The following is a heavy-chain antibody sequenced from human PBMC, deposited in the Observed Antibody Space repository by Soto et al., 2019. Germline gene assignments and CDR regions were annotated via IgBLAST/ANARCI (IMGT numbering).Heavy chain of an antibody. V-gene: IGHV1-69*13. CDR2: IIPIFGTA. CDR3: ARDSTSIAVAGTLYNDWFDH. Sequence: SVKVSCKASGGTFSSYAISWVRQAPGQGLEWMGGIIPIFGTANYAQKFQGRVTITADESTSTAYMELSSLRSEDTAVYYCARDSTSIAVAGTLYNDWFDHWGQGTLVTVSS. CDR1: GGTFSSYA. D-gene: IGHD6-19*01. J-gene: IGHJ5*02.